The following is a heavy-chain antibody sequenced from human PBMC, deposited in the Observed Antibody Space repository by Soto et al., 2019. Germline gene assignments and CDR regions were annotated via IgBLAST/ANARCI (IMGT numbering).Heavy chain of an antibody. CDR2: IIPIFGTA. CDR3: ARESRDSDFWTTSYYYGMDV. CDR1: GGTFSSYA. V-gene: IGHV1-69*01. D-gene: IGHD3-3*01. Sequence: QVQLVQSGAEVKKPGSSVKVSCKASGGTFSSYAISWVRQAPGQGLEWMGGIIPIFGTANYAQKFQGRVTITADESTSTAYMELSSLRSEDTAVYYGARESRDSDFWTTSYYYGMDVWGQGTTVTVSS. J-gene: IGHJ6*02.